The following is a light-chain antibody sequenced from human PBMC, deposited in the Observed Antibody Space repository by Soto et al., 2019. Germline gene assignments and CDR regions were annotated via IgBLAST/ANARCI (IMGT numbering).Light chain of an antibody. CDR1: QTVSSNY. J-gene: IGKJ5*01. V-gene: IGKV3-20*01. CDR3: QQYGSSPPT. Sequence: IVLTQSPGTLSLSPGERATLSCRASQTVSSNYLAWYQQKPGQAPRLLIYGASNRATGMPDRFSGSGSGTDFTLTISRLEPEDFAVSFCQQYGSSPPTFGQGTRLEIK. CDR2: GAS.